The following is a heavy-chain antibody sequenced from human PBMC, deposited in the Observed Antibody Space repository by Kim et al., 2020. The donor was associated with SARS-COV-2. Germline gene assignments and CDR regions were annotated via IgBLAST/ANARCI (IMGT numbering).Heavy chain of an antibody. V-gene: IGHV3-33*06. CDR3: VKEGGDIAMDV. Sequence: GGSLRLSCAASGFIFSTHLIHWVRQAPGKGLEWVTSIWYDGSNQFYADSVKGRFTISRDNSKNTLYLQINSLRVEDTGVYYCVKEGGDIAMDVWGQGTTVTVSS. CDR1: GFIFSTHL. D-gene: IGHD2-15*01. J-gene: IGHJ6*02. CDR2: IWYDGSNQ.